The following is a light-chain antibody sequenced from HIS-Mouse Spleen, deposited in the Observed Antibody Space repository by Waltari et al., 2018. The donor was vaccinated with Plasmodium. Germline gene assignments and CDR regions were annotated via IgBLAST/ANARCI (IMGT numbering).Light chain of an antibody. V-gene: IGKV1-8*01. Sequence: AIRMTQSPSSFSASTGDRVTITCRASQGISSYLAWYQKKPGKAPKLLIYAASTLQSGVPSRFSGRGSGTDFTLTISCLQSEDFATYYCQQYYSYPYTFGQGTKLEIK. CDR1: QGISSY. CDR2: AAS. J-gene: IGKJ2*01. CDR3: QQYYSYPYT.